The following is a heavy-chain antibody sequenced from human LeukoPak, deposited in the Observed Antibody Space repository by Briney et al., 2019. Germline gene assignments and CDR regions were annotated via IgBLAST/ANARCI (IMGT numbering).Heavy chain of an antibody. V-gene: IGHV4-61*02. CDR1: GASISSGNYY. Sequence: SETLSLTCTVSGASISSGNYYWSWIRQPARKGLEWIGRVYISGTPTYNPSLKGRVSMSVDTSRNQFSLRLNSVTAADTALYYCVRDTRYDMDVWGKGTTVTVSS. CDR3: VRDTRYDMDV. J-gene: IGHJ6*03. CDR2: VYISGTP.